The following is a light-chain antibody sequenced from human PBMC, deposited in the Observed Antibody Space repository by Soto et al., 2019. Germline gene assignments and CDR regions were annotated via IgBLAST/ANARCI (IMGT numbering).Light chain of an antibody. Sequence: DIQMTQSPSTLSASVGDRVTITCRASQSISSWLAWYQQKPGKAPKLLIYKASSLESGVPSRFSGSGSGTEFTLTISRLQPDDLATYYCQQYHSYPGTFGQGTKVELK. CDR1: QSISSW. CDR3: QQYHSYPGT. J-gene: IGKJ1*01. CDR2: KAS. V-gene: IGKV1-5*03.